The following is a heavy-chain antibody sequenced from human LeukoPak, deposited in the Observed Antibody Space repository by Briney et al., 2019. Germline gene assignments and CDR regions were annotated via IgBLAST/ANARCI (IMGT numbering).Heavy chain of an antibody. D-gene: IGHD3-10*01. Sequence: GGSLRLSCAASGFTFSSYGMHWVRQAPGKGLAWVAVIWYDGSNKYYADSVKGRFTISRDNSKNTLYLQMNSLRAEDTAVYYCARDAVLLWFGATAMDVWGQGTTVTVSS. CDR3: ARDAVLLWFGATAMDV. CDR2: IWYDGSNK. V-gene: IGHV3-33*01. CDR1: GFTFSSYG. J-gene: IGHJ6*02.